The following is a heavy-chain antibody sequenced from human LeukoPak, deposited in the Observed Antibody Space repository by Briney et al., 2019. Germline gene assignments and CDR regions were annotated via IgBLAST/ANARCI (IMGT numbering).Heavy chain of an antibody. V-gene: IGHV3-7*01. Sequence: GGSLRLSCAASGFTFSSYWMSWVRQAPGKGLEWVANIKQDGSEKYYVDSAKGRFTISRDNAKNSLYLQMNSLRAEDTAVYYCVRPRDPNYYDILTGYYYWGQGTLVTVSS. J-gene: IGHJ4*02. D-gene: IGHD3-9*01. CDR3: VRPRDPNYYDILTGYYY. CDR1: GFTFSSYW. CDR2: IKQDGSEK.